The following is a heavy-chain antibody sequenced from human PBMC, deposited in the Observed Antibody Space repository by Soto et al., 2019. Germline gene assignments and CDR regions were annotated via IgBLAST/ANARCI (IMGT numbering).Heavy chain of an antibody. Sequence: RASVKVSCKASGGAFSSYAISWVRQAPGQGLEWMGGIIPISGTANYAQKFQGRVTITADESTSTAYMELSSLRSEDTAVYYCARSQGSSTSLEIYYYYYYGMDVWGQGTTVTVSS. CDR2: IIPISGTA. V-gene: IGHV1-69*13. CDR3: ARSQGSSTSLEIYYYYYYGMDV. J-gene: IGHJ6*02. D-gene: IGHD2-2*01. CDR1: GGAFSSYA.